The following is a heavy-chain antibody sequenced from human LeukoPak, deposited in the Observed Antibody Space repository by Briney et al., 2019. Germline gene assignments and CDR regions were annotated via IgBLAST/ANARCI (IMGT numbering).Heavy chain of an antibody. J-gene: IGHJ3*02. CDR3: ARSYFSLGAFGI. D-gene: IGHD2/OR15-2a*01. Sequence: ASETLSLTCGVSGYSIRTGYYWGWVRQPPGKGLEWVGSVYHRGSTYYNPSLKSRVNILVDTSKNQFSLRLTSVTAADTAVYYCARSYFSLGAFGIWGQGTMVTVSS. CDR1: GYSIRTGYY. V-gene: IGHV4-38-2*01. CDR2: VYHRGST.